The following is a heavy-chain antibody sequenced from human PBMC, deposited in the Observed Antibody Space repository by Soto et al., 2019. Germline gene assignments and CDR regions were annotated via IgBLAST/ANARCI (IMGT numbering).Heavy chain of an antibody. CDR2: IKEDGSEK. Sequence: PGGSLRLSCAASGFTFSSSWMTWVRQAPGKGLAWVANIKEDGSEKYYVDSVKGRFTISRDNTNESLYLQMNSLRAEDTHVYSCARDPAPVGYRGLDVWGQGTKVTVSS. J-gene: IGHJ6*02. D-gene: IGHD5-12*01. CDR3: ARDPAPVGYRGLDV. CDR1: GFTFSSSW. V-gene: IGHV3-7*01.